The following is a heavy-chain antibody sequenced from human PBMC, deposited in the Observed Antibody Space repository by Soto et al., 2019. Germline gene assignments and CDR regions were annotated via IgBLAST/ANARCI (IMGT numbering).Heavy chain of an antibody. J-gene: IGHJ4*02. CDR3: ARDQGIVVVPAAPYFDY. CDR1: GGSFSGYY. V-gene: IGHV4-34*01. CDR2: INHSGST. D-gene: IGHD2-2*01. Sequence: SETLSLTCAVYGGSFSGYYWSWIRQPPGKGLEWIGEINHSGSTNYNPSLKSRVTISVDTSKNQFSLKLSSVTAADTAVYYCARDQGIVVVPAAPYFDYWRQGTLVSVAS.